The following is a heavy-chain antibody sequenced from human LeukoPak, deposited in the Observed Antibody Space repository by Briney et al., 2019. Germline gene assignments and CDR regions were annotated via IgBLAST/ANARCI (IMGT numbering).Heavy chain of an antibody. CDR2: ISSSSSYI. V-gene: IGHV3-21*01. CDR1: GFTFSSYS. CDR3: ARGAAKKDPAIHYYYMDV. D-gene: IGHD4/OR15-4a*01. J-gene: IGHJ6*03. Sequence: GGSLRLSCAASGFTFSSYSMNWVRQAPGKGLEGVSSISSSSSYIYYADSVKGRFTISRDNAKNSLYLQMNSLRAEDTAVYYCARGAAKKDPAIHYYYMDVWGKGTTVTISS.